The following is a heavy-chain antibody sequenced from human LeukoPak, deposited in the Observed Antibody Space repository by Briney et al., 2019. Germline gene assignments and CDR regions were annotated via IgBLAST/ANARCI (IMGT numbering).Heavy chain of an antibody. CDR1: GFTFSSYG. CDR3: AKDRGGYCSGGSCYYFDD. CDR2: IRYDGSNK. D-gene: IGHD2-15*01. Sequence: PGGSLRLSCAASGFTFSSYGIHWARQAPGKGLEWVAFIRYDGSNKYYADSVKGRFTISRENSKNTLYLQMNSLRAEDTAVYYCAKDRGGYCSGGSCYYFDDWGQGTLVIVSS. V-gene: IGHV3-30*02. J-gene: IGHJ4*02.